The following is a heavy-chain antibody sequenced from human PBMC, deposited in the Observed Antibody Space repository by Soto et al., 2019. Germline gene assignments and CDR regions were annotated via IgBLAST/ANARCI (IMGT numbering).Heavy chain of an antibody. CDR3: ARDGPYYYASRMDV. V-gene: IGHV3-53*04. J-gene: IGHJ6*02. D-gene: IGHD3-10*01. CDR2: LHSGGDT. CDR1: GIPVSSNY. Sequence: EVQLVESGGGLVQPGGSLRLSCAASGIPVSSNYMTWVRQAPGKGLEWVSVLHSGGDTYYANSVKGRFTISRRDSTNTLFLQMNSLTPEDTAVYYCARDGPYYYASRMDVWGQGTTVTVSS.